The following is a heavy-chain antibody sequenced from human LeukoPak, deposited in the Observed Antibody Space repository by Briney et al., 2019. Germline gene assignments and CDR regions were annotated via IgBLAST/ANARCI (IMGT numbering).Heavy chain of an antibody. CDR2: ISSSSSYI. CDR3: ARASDSSSPYFDY. V-gene: IGHV3-21*01. D-gene: IGHD6-13*01. CDR1: GFNVSSKY. J-gene: IGHJ4*02. Sequence: GGSLRLSCTASGFNVSSKYMNWVRQAPGKGLEWVSSISSSSSYIYYADSVKGRFTISRDNAKNSLYLQMNSLRAEDTAVYYCARASDSSSPYFDYWGQGTLVTVSS.